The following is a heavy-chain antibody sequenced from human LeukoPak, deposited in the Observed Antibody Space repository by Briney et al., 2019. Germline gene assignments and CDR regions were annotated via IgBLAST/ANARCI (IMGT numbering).Heavy chain of an antibody. D-gene: IGHD2-2*01. J-gene: IGHJ6*03. CDR2: IIPIFGTA. Sequence: ASVKVSCKASGGTLSSYAISWVRQAPGQGLEWMGGIIPIFGTANYAQKFQGRVTITTDESTSTAYMELSSLRSEDTAVYYCASPAVDYYYYYYMDVWGKGITVTVSS. CDR3: ASPAVDYYYYYYMDV. CDR1: GGTLSSYA. V-gene: IGHV1-69*05.